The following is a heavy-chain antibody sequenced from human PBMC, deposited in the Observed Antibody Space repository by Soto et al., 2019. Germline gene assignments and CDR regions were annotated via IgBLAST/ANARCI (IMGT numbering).Heavy chain of an antibody. D-gene: IGHD3-3*01. Sequence: PGGSLRLSCAASGFTFSDYYMSWIRQAPGKGLEWVSYISSSGSTIYYADSVKGRFTISRDNAKNSLYLQMNSLRAEDTAVYYCARAFLEWLLPQNADYYYYYMDVWGKGTTVTVSS. CDR2: ISSSGSTI. V-gene: IGHV3-11*01. J-gene: IGHJ6*03. CDR3: ARAFLEWLLPQNADYYYYYMDV. CDR1: GFTFSDYY.